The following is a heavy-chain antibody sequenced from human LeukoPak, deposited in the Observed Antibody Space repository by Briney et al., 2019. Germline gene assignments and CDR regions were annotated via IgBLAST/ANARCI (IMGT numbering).Heavy chain of an antibody. V-gene: IGHV1-46*01. CDR2: INPSGGST. CDR1: GYTFTSYY. CDR3: ARVPGGRYYYYYYMDV. J-gene: IGHJ6*03. Sequence: ASVKVSCKASGYTFTSYYMHWVRQAPGQGLEWMGIINPSGGSTSYAQKFQGRVTITTDESTSTAYMELSSLRSEDTAVYYCARVPGGRYYYYYYMDVWGKGTTVTVSS.